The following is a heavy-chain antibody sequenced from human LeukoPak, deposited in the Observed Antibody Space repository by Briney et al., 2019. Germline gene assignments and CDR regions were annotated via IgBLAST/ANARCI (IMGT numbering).Heavy chain of an antibody. Sequence: SETLSLTCAVAGVSISSYFWTWIRPAPGKGLEWRGHLHNIENTNYNPSLKSRVTISLDTSKNQFSLRMTYVTAADTAVYYCARRPYSSSHYFDYWGQGTLVTVSS. J-gene: IGHJ4*02. CDR3: ARRPYSSSHYFDY. CDR1: GVSISSYF. V-gene: IGHV4-59*03. CDR2: LHNIENT. D-gene: IGHD6-6*01.